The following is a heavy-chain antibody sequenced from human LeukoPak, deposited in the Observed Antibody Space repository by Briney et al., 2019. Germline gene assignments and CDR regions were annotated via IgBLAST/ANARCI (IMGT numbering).Heavy chain of an antibody. CDR2: ISAYNGNT. D-gene: IGHD3-10*01. V-gene: IGHV1-18*01. CDR3: ARDGPGELLESYYYGMDV. Sequence: GASVKVSCKASGYTFTSYGISWVRQAPGQGLEWMGWISAYNGNTNYAQKLQGRVTMTTDTSTSTAYTELRSLRSDDTAVYYCARDGPGELLESYYYGMDVWGQGTTVTVSS. J-gene: IGHJ6*02. CDR1: GYTFTSYG.